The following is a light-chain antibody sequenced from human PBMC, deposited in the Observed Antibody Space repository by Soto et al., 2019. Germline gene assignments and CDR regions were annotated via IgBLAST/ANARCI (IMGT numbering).Light chain of an antibody. CDR3: SSYTSSSTWV. J-gene: IGLJ3*02. V-gene: IGLV2-14*01. Sequence: ALTQPASVSGSPGQSITISCTGTSRDVGGYNYVSWYQQHPGKAPKLMIYEVSNRPSGVSNRFSGSKSGNTASLTISGLQAEDEADYYCSSYTSSSTWVLGGGTKLTVL. CDR1: SRDVGGYNY. CDR2: EVS.